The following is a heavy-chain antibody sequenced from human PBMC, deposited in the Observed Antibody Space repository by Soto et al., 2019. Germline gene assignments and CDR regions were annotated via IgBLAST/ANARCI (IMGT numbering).Heavy chain of an antibody. CDR1: GGSISSYY. J-gene: IGHJ3*01. Sequence: TLSLTCSVSGGSISSYYWSWIRQPPGKGLEWIVSMYNGGSTDYNLSLKSRVTISLDTSKNQLSLKVRSVTAADTAVYYCAXXXXXYXEDFDVWGQGAMVTVS. V-gene: IGHV4-59*01. CDR2: MYNGGST. CDR3: AXXXXXYXEDFDV.